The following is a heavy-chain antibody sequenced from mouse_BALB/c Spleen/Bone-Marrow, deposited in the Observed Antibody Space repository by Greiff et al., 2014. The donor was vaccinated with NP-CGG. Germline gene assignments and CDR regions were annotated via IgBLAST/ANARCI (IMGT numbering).Heavy chain of an antibody. V-gene: IGHV2-9*02. Sequence: VKLVESGPGLVAPSQSLSITCTVSGFSLTSYGIHWVRQPPGKGPEWLGVIWAGGSTNYNSALMSRLSISKDNSKGQVFLKMNSLQTDDTAMYYCARDGGDYGYRFAYWGQGTLVTVSA. CDR2: IWAGGST. CDR3: ARDGGDYGYRFAY. D-gene: IGHD1-2*01. J-gene: IGHJ3*01. CDR1: GFSLTSYG.